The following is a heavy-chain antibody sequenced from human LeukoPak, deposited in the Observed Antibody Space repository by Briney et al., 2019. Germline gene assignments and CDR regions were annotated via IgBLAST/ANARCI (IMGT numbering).Heavy chain of an antibody. CDR3: AKDPSLYSSGWYPYMDV. D-gene: IGHD6-19*01. CDR2: ISGGGGST. J-gene: IGHJ6*03. CDR1: GFTFSSYA. Sequence: PGGSLRLSCAASGFTFSSYAMNWVRQAPGKGLEWVSVISGGGGSTYYADSVKGRFTISRDNSKNTLYLQMNSLRAEDTAVYYCAKDPSLYSSGWYPYMDVWGQGTTVTVSS. V-gene: IGHV3-23*01.